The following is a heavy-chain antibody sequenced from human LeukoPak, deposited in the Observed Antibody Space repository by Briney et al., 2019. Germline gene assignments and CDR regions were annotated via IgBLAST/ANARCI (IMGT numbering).Heavy chain of an antibody. CDR2: IYYSGSA. CDR1: GGSISSYC. V-gene: IGHV4-59*01. J-gene: IGHJ6*02. D-gene: IGHD6-13*01. Sequence: SETLSLTCTVSGGSISSYCWSWIRQPPGKGLEWIGYIYYSGSANYNPSLKSRVTISVDTSKNQFSLKLSSVTAADTAVYYCARTSVAAAGDSPDYGMDVWGQGTTVTVSS. CDR3: ARTSVAAAGDSPDYGMDV.